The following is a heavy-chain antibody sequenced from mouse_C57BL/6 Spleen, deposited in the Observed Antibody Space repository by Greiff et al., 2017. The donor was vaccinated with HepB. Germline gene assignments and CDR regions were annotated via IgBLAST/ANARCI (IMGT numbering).Heavy chain of an antibody. CDR3: ARGGGYYAFDY. D-gene: IGHD2-3*01. Sequence: EVQRVESGPGLVKPSQSLSLTCSVTGYSITSGYYWNWIRQFPGNKLEWMGYISYDGSNNYNPSLKNRISITRDTSKNQFFLKLNAVTTEDTATYYCARGGGYYAFDYWGQGTTLTVSS. J-gene: IGHJ2*01. CDR2: ISYDGSN. CDR1: GYSITSGYY. V-gene: IGHV3-6*01.